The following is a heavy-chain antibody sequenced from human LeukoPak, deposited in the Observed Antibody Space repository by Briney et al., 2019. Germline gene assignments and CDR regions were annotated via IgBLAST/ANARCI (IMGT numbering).Heavy chain of an antibody. CDR1: GYTFTGYY. CDR2: INPNSGGT. CDR3: ARDTYDFWSGMYDAFDI. Sequence: ASVKVSCKASGYTFTGYYMHWVRQAPGQGLEWMGWINPNSGGTNYAQKFQGRVTMTRDTSISTAYMELSRLRSDDTAVYYCARDTYDFWSGMYDAFDIWGQGTMVTVSS. V-gene: IGHV1-2*02. D-gene: IGHD3-3*01. J-gene: IGHJ3*02.